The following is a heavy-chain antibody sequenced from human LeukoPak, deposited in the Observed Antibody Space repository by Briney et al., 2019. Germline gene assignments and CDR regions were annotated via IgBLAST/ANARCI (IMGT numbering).Heavy chain of an antibody. Sequence: PSETLSLTCTVSGGSISSSSYYWGWIRQPPGTGLEWIGSIYYSGSTYYNPSLKSRVTISVDTSKNQFSLKLSSVTAADTAVYYCARDWGVGATPFDYWGQGTLVTVSS. CDR3: ARDWGVGATPFDY. J-gene: IGHJ4*02. CDR2: IYYSGST. V-gene: IGHV4-39*07. CDR1: GGSISSSSYY. D-gene: IGHD1-26*01.